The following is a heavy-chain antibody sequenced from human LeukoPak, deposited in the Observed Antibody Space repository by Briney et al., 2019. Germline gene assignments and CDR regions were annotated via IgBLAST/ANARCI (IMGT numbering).Heavy chain of an antibody. D-gene: IGHD2-8*01. CDR3: ARAKDIVLMVYARHAFDV. J-gene: IGHJ3*01. V-gene: IGHV3-21*01. CDR2: ITSSSYYT. CDR1: GFTFSSYS. Sequence: GGSLRLSCAASGFTFSSYSMNWVRQAPGKGLEWVSSITSSSYYTYHADSVKGRFTISRDNAKSSLYLQMNSLRAEDTAVYFCARAKDIVLMVYARHAFDVWGQGTMVTVSS.